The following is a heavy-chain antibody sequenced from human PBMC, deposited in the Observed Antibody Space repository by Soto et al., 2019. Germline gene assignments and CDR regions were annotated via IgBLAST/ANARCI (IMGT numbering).Heavy chain of an antibody. D-gene: IGHD2-21*01. CDR3: AREYSYSYPA. Sequence: GSLRLSCAASGFNVKTTYMTWVRQAPGEGLEWVSVIHNSGATYYADSVKGRFTISKDNSKNTVYLQMSSLRAEDTAMYYCAREYSYSYPAWGQGTLVTVSS. CDR1: GFNVKTTY. V-gene: IGHV3-53*01. CDR2: IHNSGAT. J-gene: IGHJ1*01.